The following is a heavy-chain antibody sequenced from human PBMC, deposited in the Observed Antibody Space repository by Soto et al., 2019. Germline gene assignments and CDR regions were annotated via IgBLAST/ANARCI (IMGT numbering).Heavy chain of an antibody. Sequence: GGSLRLSCAASGFTFSDYYMSWIRQAPGKGLEWVSYISSSSSYTNYADSVKGRFTISRDNAKNSLYLQMNSLRAEDTAVYYCARDHPYYDSSGAYFDYWGQGTLVTVSS. CDR2: ISSSSSYT. CDR1: GFTFSDYY. CDR3: ARDHPYYDSSGAYFDY. V-gene: IGHV3-11*06. J-gene: IGHJ4*02. D-gene: IGHD3-22*01.